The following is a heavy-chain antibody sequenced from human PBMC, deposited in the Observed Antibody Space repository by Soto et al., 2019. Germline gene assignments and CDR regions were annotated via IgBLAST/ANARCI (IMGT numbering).Heavy chain of an antibody. D-gene: IGHD6-19*01. Sequence: GGSLRLSCAASGFTVSSNYMSWVRQAPGKGLEWVSVIYSGGSTYYADSVKGRFTISRDNSKNTLYLQMNSLRAEDTAVYYCARDGYSSGWGDYYYYYGMDVWGQGTTVTVSS. CDR2: IYSGGST. V-gene: IGHV3-66*01. CDR3: ARDGYSSGWGDYYYYYGMDV. J-gene: IGHJ6*02. CDR1: GFTVSSNY.